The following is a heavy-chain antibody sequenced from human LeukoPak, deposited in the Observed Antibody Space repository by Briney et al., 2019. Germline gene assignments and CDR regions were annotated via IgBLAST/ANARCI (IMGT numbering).Heavy chain of an antibody. Sequence: ASVKVSCKASGYTFTSYYMYWVRQAPGQGLEWMGIINPNRGSTSYAQKFQGRVTMTRDMSTSTVYMELSSLRSEDTAVYYCARGAWGLQPRNWFDPWGQGTLVTVSS. D-gene: IGHD1-1*01. CDR1: GYTFTSYY. V-gene: IGHV1-46*01. CDR3: ARGAWGLQPRNWFDP. J-gene: IGHJ5*02. CDR2: INPNRGST.